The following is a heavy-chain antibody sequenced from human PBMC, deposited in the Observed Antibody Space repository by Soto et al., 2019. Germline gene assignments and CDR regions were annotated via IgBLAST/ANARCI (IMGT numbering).Heavy chain of an antibody. CDR2: ASPDGSST. V-gene: IGHV3-74*01. Sequence: GGSLRLSCAASGFTFSNFWVHWVRQAPGKGLVWVSRASPDGSSTSYADSVKGRFTISRDNAKNMLYMEMNSLRAEDTAVYYCASNGSGESFWLDPWGQGTLVTVSS. CDR3: ASNGSGESFWLDP. CDR1: GFTFSNFW. D-gene: IGHD2-8*01. J-gene: IGHJ5*02.